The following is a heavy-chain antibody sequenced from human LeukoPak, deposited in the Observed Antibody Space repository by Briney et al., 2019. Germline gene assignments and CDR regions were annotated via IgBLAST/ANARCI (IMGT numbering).Heavy chain of an antibody. V-gene: IGHV3-64D*09. CDR1: GFTFSSFE. CDR2: ISSDGGST. CDR3: VKIARD. J-gene: IGHJ4*02. Sequence: GGSLRLSCSASGFTFSSFEMHWVRQAPGKGLEYLSAISSDGGSTYYADSVKGRFTVSRDNSKNTLYLQMTSLSPDDTAVYYCVKIARDWGQGTLVTVSS.